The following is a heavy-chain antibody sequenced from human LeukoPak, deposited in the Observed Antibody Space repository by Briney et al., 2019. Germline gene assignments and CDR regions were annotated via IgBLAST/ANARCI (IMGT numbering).Heavy chain of an antibody. D-gene: IGHD6-19*01. CDR2: ISSSSSYI. CDR3: ARDLVAVAGTKDY. Sequence: GGSLRLSCAASGFTFSSYSMNWVRQAPGKGLEWVSSISSSSSYIYYADSVKGRFTISRDNAKNSLYLQMNSLRAEDTAVYYCARDLVAVAGTKDYWGQGTLVTVSS. J-gene: IGHJ4*02. CDR1: GFTFSSYS. V-gene: IGHV3-21*01.